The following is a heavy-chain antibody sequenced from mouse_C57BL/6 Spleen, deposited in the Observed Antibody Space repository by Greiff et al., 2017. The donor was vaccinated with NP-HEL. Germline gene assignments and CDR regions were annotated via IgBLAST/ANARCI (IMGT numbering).Heavy chain of an antibody. CDR2: FDPNSGGT. D-gene: IGHD1-1*01. CDR1: GYTFTSYR. Sequence: VQLQQPGAELVKPGASVKLSCKASGYTFTSYRMHWVKQRPGRGLEWIGRFDPNSGGTKYNEKFKSKATLTVDKPSSTAYMQLSSLTSEDSAVYYCAREDYYYGSSYWYFDVWGTGTTVTVSS. J-gene: IGHJ1*03. V-gene: IGHV1-72*01. CDR3: AREDYYYGSSYWYFDV.